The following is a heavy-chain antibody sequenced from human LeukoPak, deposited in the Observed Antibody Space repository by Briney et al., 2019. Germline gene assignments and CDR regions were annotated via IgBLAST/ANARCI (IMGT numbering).Heavy chain of an antibody. V-gene: IGHV4-39*01. Sequence: SETLSLTCTVSSGSISSSSYYWGWIRQPPGKGLEWIGSIYYSGSTYYNPSLKSRVTIFVDTSKNQFSLKLSSVTAADTAVYYCARGRKWELLSVFYMDVWGKGTTVTVSS. CDR1: SGSISSSSYY. D-gene: IGHD1-26*01. J-gene: IGHJ6*03. CDR3: ARGRKWELLSVFYMDV. CDR2: IYYSGST.